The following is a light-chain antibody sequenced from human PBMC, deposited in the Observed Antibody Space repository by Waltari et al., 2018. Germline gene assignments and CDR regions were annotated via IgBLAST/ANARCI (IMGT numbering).Light chain of an antibody. CDR3: QQFHDYPWT. CDR1: QGISTY. Sequence: IQLTQSPSSLSASVGDTVTITCRASQGISTYLAWLQQKPGRAPKVLIFEASTLQSGVPSRFSGSGSGIDFTLTISSLQHEDVATYYCQQFHDYPWTFGQGTKVEIK. V-gene: IGKV1-9*01. CDR2: EAS. J-gene: IGKJ1*01.